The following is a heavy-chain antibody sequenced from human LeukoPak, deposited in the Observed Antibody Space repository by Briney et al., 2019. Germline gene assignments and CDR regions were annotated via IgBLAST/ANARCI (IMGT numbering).Heavy chain of an antibody. Sequence: SQTLSLTCTVSGGSISSGGYYWSWIRQHPGKGLEWIGYIYYSGSTYYNPSLKSRVTISVDTSKNQFSLKLSSVTAADTAVYYCARTMVRGVIINWYFDLWGRGTLVTVSS. CDR2: IYYSGST. J-gene: IGHJ2*01. CDR1: GGSISSGGYY. CDR3: ARTMVRGVIINWYFDL. V-gene: IGHV4-31*03. D-gene: IGHD3-10*01.